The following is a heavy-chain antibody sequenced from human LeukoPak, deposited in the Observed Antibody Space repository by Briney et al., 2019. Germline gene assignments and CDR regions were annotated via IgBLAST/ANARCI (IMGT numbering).Heavy chain of an antibody. D-gene: IGHD2-21*01. CDR1: GFTVSSNY. CDR2: IYSGGST. V-gene: IGHV3-53*01. CDR3: ARYSPLFWFDP. J-gene: IGHJ5*02. Sequence: QAGGSLRLSCAASGFTVSSNYMSWVRQAPGKGLEWVSVIYSGGSTYYADSVKGRFTISRDNSKNTLYLQMNSLRAEDTAVYYCARYSPLFWFDPWGQGTLVTVSS.